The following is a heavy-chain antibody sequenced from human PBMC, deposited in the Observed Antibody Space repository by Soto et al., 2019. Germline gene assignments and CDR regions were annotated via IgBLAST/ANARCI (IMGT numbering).Heavy chain of an antibody. CDR2: ISYDGSNK. Sequence: PGGSLRLSCAASGFTFSSYGMHWVRQAPGKGLEWVAVISYDGSNKYYADSVKGRFTISRDNSKNTLYLQMNSLRAEDTAVYYCARDQDRDGYNSRILDYYYGMDVWGQGTTVTVSS. D-gene: IGHD5-12*01. CDR1: GFTFSSYG. CDR3: ARDQDRDGYNSRILDYYYGMDV. V-gene: IGHV3-30*03. J-gene: IGHJ6*02.